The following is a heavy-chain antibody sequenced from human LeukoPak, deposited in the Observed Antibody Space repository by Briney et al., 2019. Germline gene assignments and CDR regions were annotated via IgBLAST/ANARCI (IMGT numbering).Heavy chain of an antibody. CDR2: IYYSKNT. J-gene: IGHJ4*02. CDR3: VSPRGFSYGYFDY. CDR1: GGSISSSSAY. V-gene: IGHV4-39*01. D-gene: IGHD5-18*01. Sequence: SETLSLTCTVSGGSISSSSAYWGWIRQPPGRGLEWIGSIYYSKNTYYNPSPKSRVTISADTSKNQFSLTLGSVSATDTAVYYCVSPRGFSYGYFDYWGQGTLVTVSS.